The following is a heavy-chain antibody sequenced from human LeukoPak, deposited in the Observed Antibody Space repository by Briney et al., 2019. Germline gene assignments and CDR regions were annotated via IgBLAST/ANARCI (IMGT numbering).Heavy chain of an antibody. CDR2: INPNSGGA. D-gene: IGHD3-22*01. CDR3: ASHERSGYRD. J-gene: IGHJ4*02. V-gene: IGHV1-2*02. Sequence: ASVKVSCKVSGYTLTELSMHWVRQAPGQGLEWMGWINPNSGGANYAQKFQGRVTMTRDTSISTAYMELSRLRSDDTAVYYCASHERSGYRDWGQGTLVTVSS. CDR1: GYTLTELS.